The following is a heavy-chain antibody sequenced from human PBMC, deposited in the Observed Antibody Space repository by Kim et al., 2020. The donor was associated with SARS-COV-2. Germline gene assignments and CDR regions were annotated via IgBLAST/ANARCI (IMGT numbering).Heavy chain of an antibody. CDR2: INHIGTT. D-gene: IGHD7-27*01. V-gene: IGHV4-34*01. CDR1: GESFSGYC. J-gene: IGHJ5*01. CDR3: AIRRWGRGPLDS. Sequence: SETLSLTCAVYGESFSGYCWTWIRQPPGKGLEWIGEINHIGTTSYNPSLMSRVTISVDTSKNHFSLKLTSMTAADTAVYYCAIRRWGRGPLDSWGQGSLVTVSS.